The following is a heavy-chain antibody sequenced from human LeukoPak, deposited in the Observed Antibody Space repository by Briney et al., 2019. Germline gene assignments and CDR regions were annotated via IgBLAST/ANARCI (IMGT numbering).Heavy chain of an antibody. D-gene: IGHD1-1*01. CDR1: GGSISSSSYY. Sequence: PSETLSLTCTVFGGSISSSSYYWGWIRQPPGKGLEWIGSIYYSGSTYYNPSLKSRVTISVDTSKNQFSLKLSSVTAADTAVYYCARLNPFDWIGWGQGTLVTVSS. CDR2: IYYSGST. V-gene: IGHV4-39*01. J-gene: IGHJ4*02. CDR3: ARLNPFDWIG.